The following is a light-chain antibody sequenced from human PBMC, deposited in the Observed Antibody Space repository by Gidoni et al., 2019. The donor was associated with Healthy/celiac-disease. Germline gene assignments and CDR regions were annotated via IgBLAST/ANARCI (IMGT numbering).Light chain of an antibody. V-gene: IGKV3-11*01. J-gene: IGKJ4*01. CDR2: DAS. CDR3: QQRSNGPT. Sequence: EIVLTQSPATLSLSPGERATLSCRASQSVRSYLAWYQQKPGQAPRLLIYDASNRATGIPARFSGSGSGTDFTLTISSLEPEDFAVYYCQQRSNGPTFXGXTKVEIK. CDR1: QSVRSY.